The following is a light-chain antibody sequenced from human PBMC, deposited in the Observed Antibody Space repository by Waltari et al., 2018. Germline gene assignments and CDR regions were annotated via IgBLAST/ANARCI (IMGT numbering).Light chain of an antibody. V-gene: IGLV1-40*01. CDR1: SSNIGAGYA. CDR3: CSCVGRNIYWV. J-gene: IGLJ3*02. Sequence: QSVLTQPPSVSGAPGQRVTIPCTGSSSNIGAGYAVHWCPQLPGTAPTPLIYGNTNRPSGVPDRFSGSKSGPSASLAITGLQAEDEADYYCCSCVGRNIYWVFGGGTKLTVL. CDR2: GNT.